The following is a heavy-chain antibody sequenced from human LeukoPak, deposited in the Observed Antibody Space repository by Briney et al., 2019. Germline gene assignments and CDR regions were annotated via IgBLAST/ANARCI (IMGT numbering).Heavy chain of an antibody. D-gene: IGHD3-16*01. CDR1: GYSISSGYY. J-gene: IGHJ4*02. V-gene: IGHV4-38-2*02. Sequence: LETLSLTCNVSGYSISSGYYWGWIRQPPGKGLEWIGSIYHSGYTHYNPSLKGRVTMSVDTSKNDFSLKLSSVAAADTAIYYCVRDMNPTHYFDYWGQGTLVTVSS. CDR3: VRDMNPTHYFDY. CDR2: IYHSGYT.